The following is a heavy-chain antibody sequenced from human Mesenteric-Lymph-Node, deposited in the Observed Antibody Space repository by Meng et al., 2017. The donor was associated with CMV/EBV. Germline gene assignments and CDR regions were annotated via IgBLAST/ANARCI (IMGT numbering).Heavy chain of an antibody. J-gene: IGHJ2*01. V-gene: IGHV3-30-3*01. CDR3: VRDVSTSFHTIGYFDL. CDR2: ISYDAYKK. D-gene: IGHD5-24*01. CDR1: GFTFNNSA. Sequence: SGFTFNNSAMHWVRQAPGKGLEWVALISYDAYKKNYADSVKGRFTISRDNSKKTQYLQMNSLRPEDTAVYYCVRDVSTSFHTIGYFDLWGRGTLVTVSS.